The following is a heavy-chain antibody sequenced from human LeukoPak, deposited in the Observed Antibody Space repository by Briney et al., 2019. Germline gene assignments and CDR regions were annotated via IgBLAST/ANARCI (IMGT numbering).Heavy chain of an antibody. J-gene: IGHJ5*02. D-gene: IGHD3-16*01. CDR3: AREDYGAKENWFDP. CDR1: GGSITNSNW. CDR2: IFHSGST. Sequence: SETLSLTCAVSGGSITNSNWWSWVRPPPGKGLEWIGEIFHSGSTNYNPSLKSRVTMSVDKSKNQFSLRLTSVTAADTAVYYCAREDYGAKENWFDPWGQGTLVIVSS. V-gene: IGHV4-4*02.